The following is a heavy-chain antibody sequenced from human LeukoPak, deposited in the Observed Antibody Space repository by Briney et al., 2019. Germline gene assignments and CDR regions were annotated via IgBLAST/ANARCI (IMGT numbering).Heavy chain of an antibody. J-gene: IGHJ6*02. CDR3: AKDLRTVSPGGMDV. D-gene: IGHD4-11*01. CDR2: ISGSGGST. Sequence: GGSLRLSCAASGFTSSSYAMSWVRQSPGKGLEWVSDISGSGGSTYYADSVKGRFTISRDNSKNTLYLQMNSLRAEDTAVYYCAKDLRTVSPGGMDVWGQGTTVTVSS. CDR1: GFTSSSYA. V-gene: IGHV3-23*01.